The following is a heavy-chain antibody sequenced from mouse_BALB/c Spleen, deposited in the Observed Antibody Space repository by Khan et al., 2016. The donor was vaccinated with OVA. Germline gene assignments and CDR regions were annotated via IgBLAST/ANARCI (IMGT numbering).Heavy chain of an antibody. J-gene: IGHJ3*01. CDR1: GFTFSSFT. D-gene: IGHD1-1*02. V-gene: IGHV5-9*03. Sequence: EVELVESGGGLVKPGGSLKLSCAASGFTFSSFTMSWVRQTPEKRLEWVATIRSGGDNTYYPDRVKGRFTISRDNAKNNLYMQMSSLRSEDTALYYCARSNYGTFAYWGQGTLVTVSA. CDR3: ARSNYGTFAY. CDR2: IRSGGDNT.